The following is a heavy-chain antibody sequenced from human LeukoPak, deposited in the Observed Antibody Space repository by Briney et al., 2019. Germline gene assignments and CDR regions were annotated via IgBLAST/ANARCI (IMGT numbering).Heavy chain of an antibody. D-gene: IGHD5-18*01. CDR1: GFNFNDYA. CDR3: VKDKRDTYAPRYFDY. Sequence: SGGSLRLSCAASGFNFNDYAMSWVRQAPGQGLEWVSYTSGSGGSTFYADSVKRRFTISRDNSKNTLYLQMNGLRAEDTAVYYCVKDKRDTYAPRYFDYWGQGTLVTVSS. V-gene: IGHV3-23*01. J-gene: IGHJ4*02. CDR2: TSGSGGST.